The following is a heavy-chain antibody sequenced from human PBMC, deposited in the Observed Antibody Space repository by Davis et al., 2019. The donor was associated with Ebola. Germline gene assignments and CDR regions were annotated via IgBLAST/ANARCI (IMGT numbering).Heavy chain of an antibody. CDR2: IIPIFGTA. CDR3: ARGEATISYYYYYGMDV. J-gene: IGHJ6*02. Sequence: SVKVSCKASGGTFSSYAISWVRQAPGQGLEWMGRIIPIFGTANYAQKFQGRVTITADKSTSTAYMELSSLRSEDTAVYYCARGEATISYYYYYGMDVWGQGTTVTVSS. D-gene: IGHD5-12*01. V-gene: IGHV1-69*06. CDR1: GGTFSSYA.